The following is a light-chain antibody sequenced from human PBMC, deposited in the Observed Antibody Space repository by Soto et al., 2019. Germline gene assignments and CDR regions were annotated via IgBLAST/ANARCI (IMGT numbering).Light chain of an antibody. V-gene: IGKV1-5*03. CDR1: QSVSNS. Sequence: DIQMTQSPSTLSASVGDRVTITCRASQSVSNSLAWYQQKLGKAPQFLIYKASTLESGVPSRFSGSGSGTEFTLTISSLQPDDFATYYCQQYNSYPWTFGQGTKVVIK. J-gene: IGKJ1*01. CDR2: KAS. CDR3: QQYNSYPWT.